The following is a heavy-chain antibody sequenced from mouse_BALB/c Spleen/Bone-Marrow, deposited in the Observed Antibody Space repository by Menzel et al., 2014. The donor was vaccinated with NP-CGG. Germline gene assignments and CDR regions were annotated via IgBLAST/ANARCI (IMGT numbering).Heavy chain of an antibody. CDR2: IDPANGNT. V-gene: IGHV14-3*02. CDR3: ASYRYAWYFDV. CDR1: GFNIKDTY. Sequence: EVKVVDSGAELVKPGASVKLSCTASGFNIKDTYMHWVKQRPEQGLEWIGRIDPANGNTKYDPKFRGKATITADTSSNTAYLQLSSLTSEDTAVYYCASYRYAWYFDVWGAGTTVTVSS. D-gene: IGHD2-14*01. J-gene: IGHJ1*01.